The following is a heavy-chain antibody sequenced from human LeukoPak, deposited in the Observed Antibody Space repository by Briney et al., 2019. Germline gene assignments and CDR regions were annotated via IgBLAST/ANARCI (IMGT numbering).Heavy chain of an antibody. CDR1: GGSISSYY. J-gene: IGHJ4*02. CDR3: ARDGDGANRAYYYGSATGSHGPRFDY. CDR2: IYYSGST. Sequence: SETLPLTCTVSGGSISSYYWSWIRQPPGKGLEWIGYIYYSGSTNYNPSLRSRVTISVDTSKNQFSLKLSSVTAADTAVYYCARDGDGANRAYYYGSATGSHGPRFDYWGQGTLVTVSS. D-gene: IGHD3-10*01. V-gene: IGHV4-59*01.